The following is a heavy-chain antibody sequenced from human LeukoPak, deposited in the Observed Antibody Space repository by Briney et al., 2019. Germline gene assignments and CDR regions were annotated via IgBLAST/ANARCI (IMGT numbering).Heavy chain of an antibody. CDR2: ISAYNGDT. V-gene: IGHV1-18*03. CDR1: GYIFMNFG. J-gene: IGHJ5*02. CDR3: ARSGDGNWFDP. Sequence: GASVKVSCKASGYIFMNFGMGWVRQAPGQGLEWLGWISAYNGDTNYAQKFRGRVTMTTDTSTSTAYMEVRSLTSDDMAIYYCARSGDGNWFDPWGQGTLVIVSS.